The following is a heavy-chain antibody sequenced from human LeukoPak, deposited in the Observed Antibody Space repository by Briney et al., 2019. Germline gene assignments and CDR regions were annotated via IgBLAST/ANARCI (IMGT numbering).Heavy chain of an antibody. CDR3: ARDDRSSPTYYYYNGMDV. Sequence: GGSLRLSCAASGFTFSSYSMNWVRQAPRKRLEWVSYISSNSNHIYYADSVKGRFTISRDNAKNSLYLQMSTLRAEDTAVYYCARDDRSSPTYYYYNGMDVWGQGTTVTVSS. CDR1: GFTFSSYS. D-gene: IGHD6-6*01. V-gene: IGHV3-21*01. CDR2: ISSNSNHI. J-gene: IGHJ6*02.